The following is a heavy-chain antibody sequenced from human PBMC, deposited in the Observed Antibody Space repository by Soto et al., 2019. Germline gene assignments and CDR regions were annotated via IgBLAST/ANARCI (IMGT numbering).Heavy chain of an antibody. CDR3: ARQYGSGSLPDY. CDR1: GYSFGNYW. Sequence: EVQLVQSGAEVKKPGESLRISCKGSGYSFGNYWIAWVRQMPGRGLEWMGIVYPGDSETRYSPSFQGQVTISADKSISTAYLQWSSLKASDTAMYYCARQYGSGSLPDYWGQGTLVTVSS. J-gene: IGHJ4*02. CDR2: VYPGDSET. V-gene: IGHV5-51*01. D-gene: IGHD3-10*01.